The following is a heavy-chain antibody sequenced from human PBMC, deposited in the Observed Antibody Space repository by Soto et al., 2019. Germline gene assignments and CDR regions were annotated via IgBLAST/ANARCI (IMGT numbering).Heavy chain of an antibody. J-gene: IGHJ4*02. CDR1: GASIIADNYF. D-gene: IGHD4-17*01. CDR3: ARRRASDYGGNHHPYYFDR. Sequence: PSETLSLTCTVSGASIIADNYFWVWIRHSPRRGLELIGSISYSGRTYDNPSLQSRVTISIDASKNQFSLKLTSVTTADTAVYYCARRRASDYGGNHHPYYFDRWGQGALVTSPQ. CDR2: ISYSGRT. V-gene: IGHV4-39*01.